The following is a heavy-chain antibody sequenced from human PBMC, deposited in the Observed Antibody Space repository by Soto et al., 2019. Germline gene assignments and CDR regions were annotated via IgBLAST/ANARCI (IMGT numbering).Heavy chain of an antibody. CDR1: GGSFSGYY. CDR2: INHSGST. D-gene: IGHD3-10*01. CDR3: ARGYRALPLWFGELRNNWFDP. V-gene: IGHV4-34*01. J-gene: IGHJ5*02. Sequence: PSETLSLTCAVYGGSFSGYYWSWIRQPPGKGLEWIGEINHSGSTNYNPSLKSRVTISVDTSKNQFSLKLSSVTAADTAVYYCARGYRALPLWFGELRNNWFDPWGQGTLVTVSS.